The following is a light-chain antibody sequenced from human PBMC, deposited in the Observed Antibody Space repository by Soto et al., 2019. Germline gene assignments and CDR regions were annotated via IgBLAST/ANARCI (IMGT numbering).Light chain of an antibody. Sequence: ETVLTQSPGTLSLSPGERATLSCRASQSVCGSLAWYQQRPGQAPRLLVYHTSNRATGIPDRFSASGSGTDFTLTISRLEPEDFAVYYCQQRSNWITFGQGTRLEIK. V-gene: IGKV3D-20*02. J-gene: IGKJ5*01. CDR1: QSVCGS. CDR3: QQRSNWIT. CDR2: HTS.